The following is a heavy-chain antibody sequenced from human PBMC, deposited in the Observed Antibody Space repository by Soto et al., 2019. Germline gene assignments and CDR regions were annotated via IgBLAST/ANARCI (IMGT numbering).Heavy chain of an antibody. J-gene: IGHJ6*02. CDR3: AREGPRPYYYYGMDV. Sequence: QAQLEQSGAEVKKPGASVKVSCKSSGYTFSTSGISWVRQAPGQGLEWMGWISTYNGDANYAQRFQGRVTMTTDPSTSTTFMELRSLRSDDTAVYYCAREGPRPYYYYGMDVRGQGTTVTVSS. D-gene: IGHD6-6*01. CDR1: GYTFSTSG. V-gene: IGHV1-18*01. CDR2: ISTYNGDA.